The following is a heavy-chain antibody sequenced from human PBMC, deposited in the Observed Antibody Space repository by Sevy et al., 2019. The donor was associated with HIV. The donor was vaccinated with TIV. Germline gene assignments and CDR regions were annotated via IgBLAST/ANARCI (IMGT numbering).Heavy chain of an antibody. CDR3: AREISGVCCTFDY. CDR2: INHSDST. CDR1: GGSFSGYY. V-gene: IGHV4-34*01. J-gene: IGHJ4*02. D-gene: IGHD2-21*02. Sequence: LETLSLTCAVYGGSFSGYYWSWIRQPPGKGLEWIGEINHSDSTNYNPSLKSRVTISVDTSKNQFSLKLHSVTAADTAVYYCAREISGVCCTFDYWSQGTLVTVSS.